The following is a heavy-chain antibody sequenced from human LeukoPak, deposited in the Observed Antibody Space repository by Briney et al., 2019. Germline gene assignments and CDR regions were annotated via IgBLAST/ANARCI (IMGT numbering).Heavy chain of an antibody. CDR1: GFTFSSYA. D-gene: IGHD5-12*01. J-gene: IGHJ4*02. CDR2: ISGSGGST. Sequence: GGSLRLSCAASGFTFSSYAMSWVRQAPGKGLEWASAISGSGGSTYYADSVKGRFTISRDNSKNTLYLQMNSLRAEDTAVYYCAKSVIEDSGYDEGVYWGQGTLVTVSS. CDR3: AKSVIEDSGYDEGVY. V-gene: IGHV3-23*01.